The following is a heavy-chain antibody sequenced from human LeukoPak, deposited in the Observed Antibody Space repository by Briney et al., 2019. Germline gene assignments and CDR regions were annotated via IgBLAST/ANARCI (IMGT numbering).Heavy chain of an antibody. CDR2: ISYDGSNK. CDR1: GFTFSDYY. D-gene: IGHD6-13*01. V-gene: IGHV3-30*18. CDR3: AKLGRHTGYSSSWHIEDY. Sequence: GGSLRLSCAASGFTFSDYYMSWIRQAPGKGLEWVAVISYDGSNKYYADSVKGRFTISRDNSKNTLYLQMNSLRAEDTAVYYCAKLGRHTGYSSSWHIEDYWGQGTLVTVSS. J-gene: IGHJ4*02.